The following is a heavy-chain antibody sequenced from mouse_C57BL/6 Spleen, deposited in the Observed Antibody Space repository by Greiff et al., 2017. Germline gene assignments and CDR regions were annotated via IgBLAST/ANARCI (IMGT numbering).Heavy chain of an antibody. V-gene: IGHV1-82*01. D-gene: IGHD1-1*01. CDR3: ARGDGAFAY. J-gene: IGHJ3*01. CDR2: IYPGDGAT. Sequence: QVQLQQSGPELVKPGASVKISCKASGYAFSSSWMNWVKQRPGKGLEWIGRIYPGDGATNYNGKFKGKATLTADKSSSTAYMQLSSLTSEDSAVYLCARGDGAFAYWGQGTLVTVSA. CDR1: GYAFSSSW.